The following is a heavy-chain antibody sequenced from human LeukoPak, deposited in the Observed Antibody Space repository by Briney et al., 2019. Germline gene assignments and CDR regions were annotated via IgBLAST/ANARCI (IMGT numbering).Heavy chain of an antibody. J-gene: IGHJ4*02. CDR2: ISSDVYDGTTE. Sequence: PGGSLRLSCSASGFTFSDYAMDWVRQAPGKGLECVAVISSDVYDGTTEYYADSVKGRFTISRDNSKNTVYLHMNSLRGEDTAVYYCASTAAATDPPGFWGQGTLVTVSS. V-gene: IGHV3-30-3*01. D-gene: IGHD6-13*01. CDR1: GFTFSDYA. CDR3: ASTAAATDPPGF.